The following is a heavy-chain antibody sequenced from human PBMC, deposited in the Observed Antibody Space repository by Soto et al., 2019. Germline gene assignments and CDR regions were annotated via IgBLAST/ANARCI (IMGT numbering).Heavy chain of an antibody. Sequence: GESLKISCKGSGYSFTSYWIGWVRQMPGKGLEWMGIIYPGDSDTRYSPSFQGQVTISADKSISTAYLQWSSLKAADTAMYFCARTKSSSWPRPFDYWGQGTLVTVSS. CDR2: IYPGDSDT. CDR1: GYSFTSYW. J-gene: IGHJ4*02. V-gene: IGHV5-51*01. CDR3: ARTKSSSWPRPFDY. D-gene: IGHD6-13*01.